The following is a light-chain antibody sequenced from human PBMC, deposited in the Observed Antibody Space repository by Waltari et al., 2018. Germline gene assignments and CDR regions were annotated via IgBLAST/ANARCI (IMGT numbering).Light chain of an antibody. CDR2: DGS. CDR3: QVWDNGSDHSV. V-gene: IGLV3-21*03. J-gene: IGLJ3*02. CDR1: NIGTKV. Sequence: SFVLTQPPSVSVAPGKTATFTCGGSNIGTKVGHWYQQKPGLAPLLVVFDGSDRPTGIPERFSGSNSGNTATLTISRVEAGDEADYYCQVWDNGSDHSVFGGGTKVTVL.